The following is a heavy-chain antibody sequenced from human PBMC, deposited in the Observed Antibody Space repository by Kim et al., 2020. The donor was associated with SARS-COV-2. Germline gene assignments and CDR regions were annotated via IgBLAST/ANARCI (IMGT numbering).Heavy chain of an antibody. D-gene: IGHD3-16*01. CDR1: GYTFTDYY. CDR2: INANSGAT. V-gene: IGHV1-2*06. Sequence: ASAKVSCKASGYTFTDYYIHWVRQAPGQGLEWMGRINANSGATNYAQKFQGRVTMTRDTSVSTAYMELSRLRSDDTAIYYCATWGVPKDAFDIWDQGTVVTVSS. J-gene: IGHJ3*02. CDR3: ATWGVPKDAFDI.